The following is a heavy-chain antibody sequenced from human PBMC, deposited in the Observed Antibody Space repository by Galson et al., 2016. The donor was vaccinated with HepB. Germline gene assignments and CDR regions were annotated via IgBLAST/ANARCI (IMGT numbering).Heavy chain of an antibody. J-gene: IGHJ1*01. D-gene: IGHD3-22*01. CDR2: MNPNSGNT. V-gene: IGHV1-8*01. CDR3: ARNTYDSGGYSLDFQL. CDR1: GYTFTSDD. Sequence: SVKVSCKASGYTFTSDDIIWVRQATGQGLEWMGYMNPNSGNTGFAQKFQGRVTMTRNTSTSTAYMELSSLRYEDTAVYYCARNTYDSGGYSLDFQLWGQGTLVAISS.